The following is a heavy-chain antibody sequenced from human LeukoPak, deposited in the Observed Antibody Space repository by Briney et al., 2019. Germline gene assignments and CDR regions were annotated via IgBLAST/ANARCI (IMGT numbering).Heavy chain of an antibody. CDR1: GFTFNNYW. Sequence: PGGSLRLSCAASGFTFNNYWMNWVRQAPGRGLEWVANIKQDGSEKYSVDSVKGRFTISRDNAKNSLYLQMNSLRAEDTAVYYCARGGRRSYGDDAFDMWGQGTMVTVPS. V-gene: IGHV3-7*01. CDR3: ARGGRRSYGDDAFDM. CDR2: IKQDGSEK. J-gene: IGHJ3*02. D-gene: IGHD3-16*01.